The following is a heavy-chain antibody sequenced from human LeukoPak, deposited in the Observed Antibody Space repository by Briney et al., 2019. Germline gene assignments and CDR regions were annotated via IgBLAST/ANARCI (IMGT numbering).Heavy chain of an antibody. CDR1: GVSFDDYY. V-gene: IGHV4-34*01. CDR2: IAHSGYT. J-gene: IGHJ4*02. D-gene: IGHD2-21*02. Sequence: SETLSLTCAVSGVSFDDYYWSWVRQTPGKGLEWIGEIAHSGYTNDSPSLKSRVTLSIDTSRKQFSLNLRSVTVADTGIYYCTRMTAGHDYWGQGTLVTVSS. CDR3: TRMTAGHDY.